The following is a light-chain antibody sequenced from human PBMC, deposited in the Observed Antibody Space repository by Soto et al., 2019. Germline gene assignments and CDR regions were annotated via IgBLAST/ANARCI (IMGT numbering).Light chain of an antibody. CDR3: QQIYRLPRT. J-gene: IGKJ1*01. CDR1: QSISSW. CDR2: DAS. Sequence: DIQMTQSPSTLSASLGDRVTITCRASQSISSWLAWYQQKPGKAPKLLIYDASSLESGVPSRFSGSGSGTECTLTINSLKTDDVATYFCQQIYRLPRTFGQGTKVDIK. V-gene: IGKV1-5*01.